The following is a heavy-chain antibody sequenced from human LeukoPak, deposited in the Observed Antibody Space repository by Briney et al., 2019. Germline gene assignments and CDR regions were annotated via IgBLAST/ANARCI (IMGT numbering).Heavy chain of an antibody. J-gene: IGHJ4*02. D-gene: IGHD3-3*01. CDR2: IYYSGST. CDR1: GGSISSSSYY. Sequence: SETLSLTCTVSGGSISSSSYYWGWLRQPPGKGLEWIVSIYYSGSTYYNPSLKSRVTISVDTSKNQFSLRVSSVTAADTAVYYCARVFYDFWSGYYFYYFDYWGQGTLVTVSS. V-gene: IGHV4-39*07. CDR3: ARVFYDFWSGYYFYYFDY.